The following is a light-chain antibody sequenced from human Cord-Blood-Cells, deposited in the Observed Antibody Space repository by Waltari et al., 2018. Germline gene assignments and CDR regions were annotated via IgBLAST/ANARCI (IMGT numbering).Light chain of an antibody. CDR2: AAS. CDR3: QQLNSYPLT. CDR1: QGISSY. J-gene: IGKJ4*01. Sequence: DLQLTQSPSFLSASVGDRVTITCRGSQGISSYLAWYQQKPGKAPKLLIYAASTLQSGVPSRFSGSGSGTEFTLTISSLQPEDFATYYCQQLNSYPLTFGGGTKVEIK. V-gene: IGKV1-9*01.